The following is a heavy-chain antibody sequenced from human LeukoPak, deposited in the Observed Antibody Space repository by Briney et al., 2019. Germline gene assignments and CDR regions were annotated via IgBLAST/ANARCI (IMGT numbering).Heavy chain of an antibody. Sequence: SESLSLTCAVSGGSISSGGYSWSWLRQPPGTGLEWVGYIYYSGSTYYNPSLKRRVTITEKTSKTQFSLKLTSVTAADPAVYYCARAGGGGFDPWGQGTLVTVSS. V-gene: IGHV4-30-4*07. CDR2: IYYSGST. J-gene: IGHJ5*02. CDR1: GGSISSGGYS. CDR3: ARAGGGGFDP. D-gene: IGHD3-16*01.